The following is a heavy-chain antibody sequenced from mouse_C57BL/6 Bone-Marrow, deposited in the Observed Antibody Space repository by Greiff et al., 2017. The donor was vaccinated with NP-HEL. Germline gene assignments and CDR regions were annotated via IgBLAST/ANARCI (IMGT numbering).Heavy chain of an antibody. CDR1: GYTFTSYG. CDR2: IYPRSGNT. Sequence: QVQLQQSGAELARPGASVKLSCKASGYTFTSYGISWVKQRTGQGLEWIGEIYPRSGNTYYNEKFKGKATLTADKSSSTAYMELRSLTSEDSAVYFCARGGTTSIPFAYWGQGTLVTVSA. D-gene: IGHD1-2*01. V-gene: IGHV1-81*01. J-gene: IGHJ3*01. CDR3: ARGGTTSIPFAY.